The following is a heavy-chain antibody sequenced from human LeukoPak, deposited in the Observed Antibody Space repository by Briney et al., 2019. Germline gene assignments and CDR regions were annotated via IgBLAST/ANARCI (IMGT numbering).Heavy chain of an antibody. J-gene: IGHJ5*02. Sequence: GGSLRLSCAASGFTFSSSAMSWVRQAPGKGLEWVSAISGSGGSTYYADSVKGRFTISRDNSKNTLYLQMNSLRAEDAAVYYCVGDFFQYSYGHNDSDTWGQGTLVTVSS. CDR3: VGDFFQYSYGHNDSDT. CDR2: ISGSGGST. V-gene: IGHV3-23*01. D-gene: IGHD5-18*01. CDR1: GFTFSSSA.